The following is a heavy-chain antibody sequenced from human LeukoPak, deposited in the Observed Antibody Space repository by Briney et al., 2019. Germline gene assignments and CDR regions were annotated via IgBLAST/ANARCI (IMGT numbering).Heavy chain of an antibody. CDR2: IIPILGIA. J-gene: IGHJ5*02. D-gene: IGHD6-13*01. V-gene: IGHV1-69*04. CDR1: GGTFSSYA. Sequence: GASVKVSCKASGGTFSSYAISWVRQAPGQGLEWMGRIIPILGIANYAQKFQGRVTITADKSTSTAYMELSSLRSEDTAVYYCARSGQQLGYNWFDPWGQGTLVTVSS. CDR3: ARSGQQLGYNWFDP.